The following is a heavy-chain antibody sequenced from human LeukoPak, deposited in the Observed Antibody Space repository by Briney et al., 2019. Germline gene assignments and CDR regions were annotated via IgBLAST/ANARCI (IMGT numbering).Heavy chain of an antibody. D-gene: IGHD3-3*01. CDR1: GGTFSSYA. CDR3: ASSPTPGSRSGYGMDV. J-gene: IGHJ6*04. V-gene: IGHV1-69*13. Sequence: SVKVSCKASGGTFSSYAISWVRQAPGQGLEWMGGIIPIFGTANYAQKFQGRVTITADESTSTAYMELSSLRSEDTAVYYCASSPTPGSRSGYGMDVWVKGTTVTVSS. CDR2: IIPIFGTA.